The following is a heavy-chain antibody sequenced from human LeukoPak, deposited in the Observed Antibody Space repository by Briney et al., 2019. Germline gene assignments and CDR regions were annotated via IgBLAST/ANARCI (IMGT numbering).Heavy chain of an antibody. Sequence: SVKVSCKASGGTFSSYALGSVRQAPGQGLEWMGGFIPIFGTANNAQKFQGRVTMTEDTSTDTAYMELSSLRSEDTAVYYCATFPPHYYDSSGYYFFEHWGQGTLVTVSS. CDR1: GGTFSSYA. J-gene: IGHJ1*01. CDR2: FIPIFGTA. CDR3: ATFPPHYYDSSGYYFFEH. V-gene: IGHV1-69*06. D-gene: IGHD3-22*01.